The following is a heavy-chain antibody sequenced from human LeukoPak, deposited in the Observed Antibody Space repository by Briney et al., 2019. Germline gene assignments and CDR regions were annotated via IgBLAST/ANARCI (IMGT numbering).Heavy chain of an antibody. CDR3: ARESCGGDCYPLGY. J-gene: IGHJ4*02. Sequence: SVKVSCKASGGTFSSYAISWVRQAPGQGLEWMGRIIPIFGTANYAQKLQGRVTITTDESTSTAYMELSSLRSEDTAVYYCARESCGGDCYPLGYWGQGTLVTVSS. V-gene: IGHV1-69*05. CDR2: IIPIFGTA. D-gene: IGHD2-21*02. CDR1: GGTFSSYA.